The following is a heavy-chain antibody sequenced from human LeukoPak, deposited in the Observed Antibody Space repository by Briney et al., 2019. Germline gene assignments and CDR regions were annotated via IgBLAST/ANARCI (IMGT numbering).Heavy chain of an antibody. D-gene: IGHD3-10*01. CDR3: ARERFGELSNWFDP. CDR2: IYYSGST. J-gene: IGHJ5*02. Sequence: SETLSLTCTVSGGSISSSSYYWGWIRQPPGKGLEWIGSIYYSGSTYYNPSLKSRVTISVDTSKNQFSLKLSPVTAADTAVYYCARERFGELSNWFDPWGQGTLVTVSS. V-gene: IGHV4-39*07. CDR1: GGSISSSSYY.